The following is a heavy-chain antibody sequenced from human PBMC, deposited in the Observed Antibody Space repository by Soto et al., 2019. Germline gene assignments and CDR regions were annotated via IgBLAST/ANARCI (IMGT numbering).Heavy chain of an antibody. V-gene: IGHV1-46*01. CDR1: GYTFTSYY. Sequence: ASVKVSCKASGYTFTSYYMHWVRQAPGQGLEWMGIINPSGGSTSYAQKFQGRVTMTRDTSTSTVYMELSSLRSEDTAAYYCARDIVDIVNYYYGMDVWGQGTTVTVSS. J-gene: IGHJ6*02. CDR3: ARDIVDIVNYYYGMDV. D-gene: IGHD5-12*01. CDR2: INPSGGST.